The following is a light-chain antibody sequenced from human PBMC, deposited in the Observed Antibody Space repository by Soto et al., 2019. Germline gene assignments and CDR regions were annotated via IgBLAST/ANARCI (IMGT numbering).Light chain of an antibody. J-gene: IGLJ2*01. CDR3: SSYTTSGTLV. V-gene: IGLV2-14*01. Sequence: QSALTQPASVSGSPGQAITISCTGTSSDIGGYNYVSWYQQHPGKAPKLMIYEVNHRPSGVSNRLSGSRSGNTASLTISELRAEDESDYYCSSYTTSGTLVFGGGTKLTVL. CDR1: SSDIGGYNY. CDR2: EVN.